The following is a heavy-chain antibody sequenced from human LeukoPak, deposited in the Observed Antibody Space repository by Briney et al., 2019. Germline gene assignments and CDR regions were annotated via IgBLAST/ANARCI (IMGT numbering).Heavy chain of an antibody. V-gene: IGHV3-66*02. CDR2: IYSGDNT. D-gene: IGHD3-16*01. CDR1: GFTFSNNY. J-gene: IGHJ4*02. Sequence: GGSLRLSCAASGFTFSNNYMSWVRQAPGKGLEWVSVIYSGDNTYYVESVKGRFTISRDNSKNTLFLQMNRLRAEDTAVYYCAGRRVLDASFDYWGQGTLVTVSS. CDR3: AGRRVLDASFDY.